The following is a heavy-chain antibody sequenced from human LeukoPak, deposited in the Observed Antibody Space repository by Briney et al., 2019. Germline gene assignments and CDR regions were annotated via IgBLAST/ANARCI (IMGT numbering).Heavy chain of an antibody. D-gene: IGHD6-13*01. CDR3: ATGRIAAQYSYYYMDV. V-gene: IGHV1-69*05. CDR1: GGTFSSYA. Sequence: SVKVSCKASGGTFSSYAISWVRQAPGQGLEWMGGIIPIFGTANYAQKFQGRVTITTDESKSTAYMELSSLRSEDTAVYYCATGRIAAQYSYYYMDVWGKGTTVTVSS. CDR2: IIPIFGTA. J-gene: IGHJ6*03.